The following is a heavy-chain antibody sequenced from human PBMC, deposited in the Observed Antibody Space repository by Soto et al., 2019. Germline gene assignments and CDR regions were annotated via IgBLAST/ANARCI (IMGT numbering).Heavy chain of an antibody. D-gene: IGHD6-13*01. CDR3: ARDPGRQHNDY. Sequence: EVQLVESGGGLVQPGVSLRLSCAASGFTFSSYWMHWVRQAPGKGLVWVSRINSDGSSTSYADSVQGRFTISRDNAKNTLFLQMNSLRAEDTAVYYCARDPGRQHNDYWGQGTLVTVSS. J-gene: IGHJ4*02. CDR1: GFTFSSYW. V-gene: IGHV3-74*01. CDR2: INSDGSST.